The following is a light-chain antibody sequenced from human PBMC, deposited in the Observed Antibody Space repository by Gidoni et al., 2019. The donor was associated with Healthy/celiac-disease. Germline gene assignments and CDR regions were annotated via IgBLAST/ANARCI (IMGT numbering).Light chain of an antibody. V-gene: IGKV1-39*01. J-gene: IGKJ2*01. CDR2: AAS. CDR1: QSISSY. Sequence: DIQMTQPPPSLSASVGDRVTITCRASQSISSYLNWYQQKPGKAPKLLIYAASSLQSGVPSRFSGSGSGTDFTLTISRLQPEDFATYYCQQSYRTPPYTFXQXTKLEIK. CDR3: QQSYRTPPYT.